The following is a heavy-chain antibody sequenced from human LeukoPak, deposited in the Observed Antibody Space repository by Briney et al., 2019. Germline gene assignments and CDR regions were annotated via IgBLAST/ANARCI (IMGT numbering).Heavy chain of an antibody. CDR2: IIPIFGTA. D-gene: IGHD3-3*01. CDR3: ARTYDVLPSWFDP. V-gene: IGHV1-69*01. CDR1: GGTFSSYA. J-gene: IGHJ5*02. Sequence: WASVKVSCKASGGTFSSYAISWVRQAPGQGLEWMGGIIPIFGTANYAQKFQGRVTIAADESTSTAYMELSSLRSEDTGVYYCARTYDVLPSWFDPWGQGTLVTVSS.